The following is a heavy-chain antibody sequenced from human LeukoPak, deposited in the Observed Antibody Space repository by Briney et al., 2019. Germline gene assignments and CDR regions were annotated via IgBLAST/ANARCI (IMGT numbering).Heavy chain of an antibody. CDR1: GFTFSSYA. Sequence: PGASLRLSCAASGFTFSSYAMSWVRQAPGKGLEWVSAISGSGGGTYYADSVKGRFTISRDNSKNTLYLQMNSLRAEDTAVYYCAKSPANYYYYGMDVWGQGTPVTVSS. CDR3: AKSPANYYYYGMDV. CDR2: ISGSGGGT. J-gene: IGHJ6*02. V-gene: IGHV3-23*01. D-gene: IGHD2-2*01.